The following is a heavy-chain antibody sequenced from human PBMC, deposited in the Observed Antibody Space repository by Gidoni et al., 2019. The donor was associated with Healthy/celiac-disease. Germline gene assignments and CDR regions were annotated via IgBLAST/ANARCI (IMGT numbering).Heavy chain of an antibody. J-gene: IGHJ4*02. CDR1: GYTFTSYG. V-gene: IGHV1-18*01. CDR2: ISTYNGDT. D-gene: IGHD3-10*01. Sequence: QVQLVQSGAEVKKPGASVKVSCQASGYTFTSYGISWVRQAPGQGLEWMGWISTYNGDTKYVQKLQGRVTMTTDTSTSTAYMELRSLRSDDTAVYYCARDSRYYDLDYWGQGTLVTVSS. CDR3: ARDSRYYDLDY.